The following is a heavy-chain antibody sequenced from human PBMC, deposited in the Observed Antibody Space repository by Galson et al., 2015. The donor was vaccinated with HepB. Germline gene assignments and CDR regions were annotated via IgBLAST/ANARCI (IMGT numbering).Heavy chain of an antibody. D-gene: IGHD2-21*02. J-gene: IGHJ3*02. CDR2: IIPIFGTA. CDR3: ARYIPQSVVVTASAFDI. Sequence: SCKASGGTFSSYAISWVRQAPGQGLEWMGGIIPIFGTANYAQKFQGRVTITADESTSTAYMELSSLRSEDTAVYYCARYIPQSVVVTASAFDIWGQGTMVTVSS. V-gene: IGHV1-69*01. CDR1: GGTFSSYA.